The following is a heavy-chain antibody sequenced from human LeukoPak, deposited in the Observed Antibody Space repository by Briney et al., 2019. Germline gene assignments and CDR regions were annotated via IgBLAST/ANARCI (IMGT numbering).Heavy chain of an antibody. CDR2: ISWDGGST. CDR1: GFTFDDYT. V-gene: IGHV3-43*01. CDR3: AKDGPLRFLEWSTIDY. Sequence: GGSLRLSCAASGFTFDDYTMHWVRHAPGKGLEWVSLISWDGGSTYYADSVKGRFTISRDNSKNSLYLQMNSLRTEDTALYYCAKDGPLRFLEWSTIDYWGQGTLVTVSS. J-gene: IGHJ4*02. D-gene: IGHD3-3*01.